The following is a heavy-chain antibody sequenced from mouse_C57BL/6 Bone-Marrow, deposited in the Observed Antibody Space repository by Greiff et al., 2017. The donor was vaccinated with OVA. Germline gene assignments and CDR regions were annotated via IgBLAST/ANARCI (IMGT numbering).Heavy chain of an antibody. CDR2: ISSGGDYI. V-gene: IGHV5-9-1*02. CDR3: TRDSNLYAMDY. Sequence: EVQRVESGEGLVKPGGSLKLSCAASGFTFSSYAMSWVRQTPEKRLEWVAYISSGGDYIYYADTVKGRFTISRDNARNTLYLQMSSLKSEDTAMYYCTRDSNLYAMDYWGQGTSVTVSS. D-gene: IGHD2-5*01. CDR1: GFTFSSYA. J-gene: IGHJ4*01.